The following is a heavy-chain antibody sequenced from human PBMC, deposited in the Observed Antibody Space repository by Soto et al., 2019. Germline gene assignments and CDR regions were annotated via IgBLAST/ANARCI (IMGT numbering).Heavy chain of an antibody. D-gene: IGHD3-10*01. V-gene: IGHV3-30*03. CDR3: ATVSPGPDMVRSPPDDY. CDR2: ISYDGSNK. Sequence: QVQLVESGGGVVQPGRSLRLSCAASGFTFSSYGMHWVRQAPGKGLEWVAVISYDGSNKYYADSVKGRFTISRDNSNNTLYLQMNSLRAEDTAVYYCATVSPGPDMVRSPPDDYWGQGTLVTVSS. CDR1: GFTFSSYG. J-gene: IGHJ4*02.